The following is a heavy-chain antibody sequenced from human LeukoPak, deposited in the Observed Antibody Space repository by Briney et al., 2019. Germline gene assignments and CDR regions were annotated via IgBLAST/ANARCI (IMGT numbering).Heavy chain of an antibody. CDR2: IYHSGTA. V-gene: IGHV4-31*03. CDR1: NGSISSGGYY. CDR3: ARGDGYNYDC. J-gene: IGHJ4*02. D-gene: IGHD5-24*01. Sequence: PSETLSLTCTVSNGSISSGGYYWSWIRQHPGRGLEWIAYIYHSGTAYYSPSLKSRLTMSVDTSKNQFSLTLGSVTAADTAVYYCARGDGYNYDCWGQGTLVTVSS.